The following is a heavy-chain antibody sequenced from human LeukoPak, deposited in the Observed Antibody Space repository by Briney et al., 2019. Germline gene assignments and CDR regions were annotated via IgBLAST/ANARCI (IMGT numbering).Heavy chain of an antibody. CDR3: ATIKRGSIFGYFDF. CDR2: LFDSVNT. V-gene: IGHV4-59*01. CDR1: GGSISSYY. J-gene: IGHJ4*02. Sequence: SETLSLTCTVSGGSISSYYWSWIRQPPGKGLEWIAYLFDSVNTKDNPSLQSRLTLSADTSKNQFSLRLSPVTAADTAVYYCATIKRGSIFGYFDFWGQGIKVTVSS. D-gene: IGHD5-18*01.